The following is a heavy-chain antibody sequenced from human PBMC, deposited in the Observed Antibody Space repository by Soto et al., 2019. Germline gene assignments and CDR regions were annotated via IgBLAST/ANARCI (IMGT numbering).Heavy chain of an antibody. J-gene: IGHJ6*02. Sequence: EAQLVGSGGGLVQPGGSLTLSCVASGVGFSDSWISWVRQAPGKGLEWVANIKEDGSEKYYMDSVKGRFTISRDNAEKSVYLQMNSLIAEDTAVYYCARGHYGMDVWGQGTTVTVSS. CDR2: IKEDGSEK. CDR1: GVGFSDSW. V-gene: IGHV3-7*03. CDR3: ARGHYGMDV.